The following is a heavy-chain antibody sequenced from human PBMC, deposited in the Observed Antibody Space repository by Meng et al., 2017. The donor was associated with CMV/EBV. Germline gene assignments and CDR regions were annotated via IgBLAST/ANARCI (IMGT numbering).Heavy chain of an antibody. J-gene: IGHJ4*02. CDR3: AMLSVGATFDY. D-gene: IGHD1-26*01. V-gene: IGHV6-1*01. Sequence: ISGDSVSSNSVAWNWIRQSPSRGLEWLGRTYYRSKWFYDYAVSVRSRITIKPDTSKNQFSLQLNSVTPEDTAVYYCAMLSVGATFDYWGQGALVTVSS. CDR1: GDSVSSNSVA. CDR2: TYYRSKWFY.